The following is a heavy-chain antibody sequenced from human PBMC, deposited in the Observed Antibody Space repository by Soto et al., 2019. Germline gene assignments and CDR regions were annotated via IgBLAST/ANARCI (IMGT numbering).Heavy chain of an antibody. Sequence: QLQLQESGSGLVKPSQTLSLTCAVSGGSISSGGYSWSWIRQPPGKGLEWIGYIYHSGSTYYNPSLKNRVTISVDRSKNQFSLKLSSVTAADTAVYYCARGGTSGYDYGAYYYYGMDVWGQGTTVTVSS. J-gene: IGHJ6*02. CDR1: GGSISSGGYS. CDR3: ARGGTSGYDYGAYYYYGMDV. CDR2: IYHSGST. D-gene: IGHD5-12*01. V-gene: IGHV4-30-2*01.